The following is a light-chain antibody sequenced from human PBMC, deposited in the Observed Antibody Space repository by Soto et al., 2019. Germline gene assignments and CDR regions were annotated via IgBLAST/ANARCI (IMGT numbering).Light chain of an antibody. V-gene: IGKV3-20*01. CDR2: GAS. J-gene: IGKJ5*01. CDR1: QSVNNNY. Sequence: EIVLTQSPGTLSLSPGERATLSCRASQSVNNNYLAWYQRQPGQPPRLLVYGASSRAPGIPDRFSGSGSGTEFTLTISSLEPEDFAVYYCQQYGSAPPFTFGQGTRLEIK. CDR3: QQYGSAPPFT.